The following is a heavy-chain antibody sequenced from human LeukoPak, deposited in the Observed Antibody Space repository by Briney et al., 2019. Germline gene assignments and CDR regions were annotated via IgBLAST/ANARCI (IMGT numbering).Heavy chain of an antibody. CDR2: IKQDGSEK. CDR3: ARHDLRHDAFDI. V-gene: IGHV3-7*01. D-gene: IGHD4-17*01. CDR1: EFTFSSYW. Sequence: PGGSLRLSCAASEFTFSSYWMSWVRQAPGKGLEWVANIKQDGSEKYYVDSVKGRFTISRDNAKNSLYLQMNSLRAEDTAVYYCARHDLRHDAFDIWGQGAMVTVSS. J-gene: IGHJ3*02.